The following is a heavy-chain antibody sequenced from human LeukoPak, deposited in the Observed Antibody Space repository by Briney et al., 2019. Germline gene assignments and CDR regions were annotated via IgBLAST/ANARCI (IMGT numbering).Heavy chain of an antibody. CDR2: IRSKASNHAT. V-gene: IGHV3-73*01. J-gene: IGHJ5*02. Sequence: GGSLRLSCAASGFTFSRSAMHWVRQASGKGLEWVGRIRSKASNHATGYAASVKGRFIISREDSDNTAYLQMNSLKTEDTAVYYCTRSAEFLEWSPHCFDPWGQGTLVTVSS. CDR3: TRSAEFLEWSPHCFDP. D-gene: IGHD3-3*01. CDR1: GFTFSRSA.